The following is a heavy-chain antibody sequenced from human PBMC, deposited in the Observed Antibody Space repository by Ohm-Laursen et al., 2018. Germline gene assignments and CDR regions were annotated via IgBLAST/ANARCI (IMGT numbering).Heavy chain of an antibody. V-gene: IGHV3-21*01. CDR3: ARDLGRTLGAAEFDF. CDR2: ISSSSAYI. D-gene: IGHD1-26*01. Sequence: SLRLSCAASGFAFRTYSMNWVRQAPGKGLEWVSSISSSSAYIHYADSVKGRFTISRDNAKNSLYLHMNSLRAEDTAVYYCARDLGRTLGAAEFDFWGQGTRVTVSS. J-gene: IGHJ4*02. CDR1: GFAFRTYS.